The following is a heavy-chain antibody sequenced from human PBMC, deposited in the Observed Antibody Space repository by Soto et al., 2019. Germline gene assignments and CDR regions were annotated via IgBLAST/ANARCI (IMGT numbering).Heavy chain of an antibody. Sequence: QLQLQESGSGLVKPSQTLSLTCAVSGGSISSGGYSWSWIRQPPGKGLEWIGYIYHSGSTYYNPSLTRRVPLSVDRSKKQFSLKLSSVTAADTAVYYCARGMTTVTTLDYWGQGTLVTVSS. CDR2: IYHSGST. CDR3: ARGMTTVTTLDY. J-gene: IGHJ4*02. V-gene: IGHV4-30-2*01. CDR1: GGSISSGGYS. D-gene: IGHD4-17*01.